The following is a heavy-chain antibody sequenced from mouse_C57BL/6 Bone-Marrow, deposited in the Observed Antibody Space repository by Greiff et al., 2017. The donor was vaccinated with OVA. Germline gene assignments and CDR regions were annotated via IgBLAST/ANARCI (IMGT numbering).Heavy chain of an antibody. V-gene: IGHV1-4*01. CDR3: ARSILPLDY. Sequence: QVQLKESGAELARPGASVKMSCKASGYTFTSYTMHWVKQRPGQGLEWIGYINPSSGYTKYNQKFKDKATLTADKSSSTAYMQLSSLTSEDSAVYYCARSILPLDYWGQGTTLTVSS. J-gene: IGHJ2*01. CDR1: GYTFTSYT. CDR2: INPSSGYT. D-gene: IGHD1-1*01.